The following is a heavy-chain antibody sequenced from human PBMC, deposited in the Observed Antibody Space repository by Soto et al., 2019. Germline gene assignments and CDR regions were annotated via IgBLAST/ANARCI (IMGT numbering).Heavy chain of an antibody. D-gene: IGHD6-19*01. J-gene: IGHJ4*02. CDR1: GYTFTSYA. CDR3: ATHGSGWDY. V-gene: IGHV1-3*05. CDR2: INAGNGNT. Sequence: QVQLVQSGAEEKKPGASVKVSCKASGYTFTSYAMHWVRQAPGQRLEWMGWINAGNGNTKYSQKFQARVTITRDTSASTASMELSSLRSEDTAVYYCATHGSGWDYWGQGTLVTVSS.